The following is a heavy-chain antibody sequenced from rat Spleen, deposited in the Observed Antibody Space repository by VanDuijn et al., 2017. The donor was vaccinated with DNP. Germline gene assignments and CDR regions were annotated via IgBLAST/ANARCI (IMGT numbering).Heavy chain of an antibody. Sequence: QVQLKESGPGLVQPSQTLSLTCTVSGFSLTSYHVHWVRQPPGKGLEWMGIMWSDGDTSYNSALKSRLSISRDTSKSQIFLEMSSLQTEDTATYYCTRDQGVTTVPTGNWFAYWGQGTLVTVSS. CDR2: MWSDGDT. J-gene: IGHJ3*01. D-gene: IGHD1-1*01. CDR3: TRDQGVTTVPTGNWFAY. CDR1: GFSLTSYH. V-gene: IGHV2-32*01.